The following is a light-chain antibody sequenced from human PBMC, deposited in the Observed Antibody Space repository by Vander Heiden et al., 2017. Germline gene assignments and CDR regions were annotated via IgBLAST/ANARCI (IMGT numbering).Light chain of an antibody. Sequence: DIQMTQSPSSLSASVGDRVTMTCLASQSISNYLNWYQQKPGKGPKLLIYDASSLQSGVPSRFSGSGSGTDFTLTIASLQPEDFATYYCQQSYSTPSTFGQGTKLEIK. J-gene: IGKJ2*02. CDR1: QSISNY. CDR2: DAS. CDR3: QQSYSTPST. V-gene: IGKV1-39*01.